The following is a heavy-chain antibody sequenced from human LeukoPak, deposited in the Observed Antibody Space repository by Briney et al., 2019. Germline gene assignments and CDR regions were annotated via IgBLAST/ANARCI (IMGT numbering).Heavy chain of an antibody. CDR3: TRVGTAGTWTVY. Sequence: GGSLRLSCAASGFTFSNYGLQWVRQGPGKRLECLSFIWSEGTIAYYAESVRGRFTISRNNSKNSLYLQMNSLRAEDTAIYFCTRVGTAGTWTVYWGQGNLVTVSS. CDR1: GFTFSNYG. CDR2: IWSEGTIA. V-gene: IGHV3-33*03. J-gene: IGHJ4*02. D-gene: IGHD3/OR15-3a*01.